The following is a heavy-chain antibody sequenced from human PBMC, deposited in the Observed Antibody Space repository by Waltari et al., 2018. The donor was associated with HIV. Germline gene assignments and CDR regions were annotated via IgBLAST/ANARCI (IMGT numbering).Heavy chain of an antibody. D-gene: IGHD3-9*01. CDR2: ISSKSDPI. J-gene: IGHJ6*02. Sequence: EVQLVESGGGSVRPGGSLRLYCAASGFSFNTYAMTWVRQAPGKGLEWVSYISSKSDPIDYADSVKARFTISRDNAKNSLYPQMNSLRDDDTAVYYCARGLHRGGHYFGMDVWGRGTTVIVSS. V-gene: IGHV3-48*02. CDR3: ARGLHRGGHYFGMDV. CDR1: GFSFNTYA.